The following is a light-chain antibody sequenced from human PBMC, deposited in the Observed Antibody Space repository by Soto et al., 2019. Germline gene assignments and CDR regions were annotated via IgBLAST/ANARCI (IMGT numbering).Light chain of an antibody. CDR2: GAS. V-gene: IGKV3-20*01. J-gene: IGKJ2*01. CDR3: QQYGSSPYT. Sequence: EIGLTQSPGTLSLSPGERATLSCRARQSVSRSYLAWYQQKPGQAPRLLIYGASSRATGIPDRFSGSGSGTDFTLTISRLEPEDFAVYYCQQYGSSPYTFGQGTKLEIK. CDR1: QSVSRSY.